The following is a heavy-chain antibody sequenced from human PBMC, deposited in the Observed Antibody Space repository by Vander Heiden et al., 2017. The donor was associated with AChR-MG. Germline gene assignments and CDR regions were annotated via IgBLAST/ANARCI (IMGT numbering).Heavy chain of an antibody. CDR3: VRAGGVGATWSWFDP. CDR1: GFTFSNYD. V-gene: IGHV3-13*01. Sequence: EVQLVASGGGLVQPGGSLRLSCAASGFTFSNYDMPWVRQVTGKGLEWVSAIGSVGDTYYPDSVKGRFTISREDDKNSLYLQMNSLRAGDTAVYYCVRAGGVGATWSWFDPWGQGTLVTVS. CDR2: IGSVGDT. J-gene: IGHJ5*02. D-gene: IGHD1-26*01.